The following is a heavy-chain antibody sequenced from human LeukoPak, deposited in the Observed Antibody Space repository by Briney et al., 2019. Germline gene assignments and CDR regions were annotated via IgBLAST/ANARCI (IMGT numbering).Heavy chain of an antibody. Sequence: GGSLRLSCSASGFTFSSSSMNWVRQVPGKGLEWVSSISSSSSYTYYADSVKGRFTISRDNAKNSLYLQMNSLRAGDTAVYYCAKDLGVGSTVDAFDIWGQGTMLTVSS. CDR2: ISSSSSYT. D-gene: IGHD1-26*01. CDR1: GFTFSSSS. J-gene: IGHJ3*02. V-gene: IGHV3-21*04. CDR3: AKDLGVGSTVDAFDI.